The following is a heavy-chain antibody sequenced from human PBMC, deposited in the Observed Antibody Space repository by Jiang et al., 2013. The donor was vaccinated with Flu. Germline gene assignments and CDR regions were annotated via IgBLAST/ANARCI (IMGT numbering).Heavy chain of an antibody. CDR1: GFSLSTSGMC. D-gene: IGHD3-22*01. J-gene: IGHJ3*02. Sequence: KPTQTLTLTCTFSGFSLSTSGMCVSWIRQPPGKALEWLARIDWDDDKYYSTSLKTRLTISKDTSKNQVVLTMTNMDPVDTATYYCARMRYYYDSSGYYPNAFDIWGQGTMVTVSS. V-gene: IGHV2-70*11. CDR3: ARMRYYYDSSGYYPNAFDI. CDR2: IDWDDDK.